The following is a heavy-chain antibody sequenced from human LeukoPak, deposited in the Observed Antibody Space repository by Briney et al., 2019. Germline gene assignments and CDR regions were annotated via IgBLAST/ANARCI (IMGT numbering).Heavy chain of an antibody. Sequence: GESLKISCKGSGYSFTSYWIGWVRQMPGKGLEWMGIIYPGDSDTRYSPSFQGQVTISADKSISTAYLQWSSLKASDTAMYYSARGIKPIRYYYGSRVFYFDYWGQGTLVTVSS. CDR3: ARGIKPIRYYYGSRVFYFDY. CDR1: GYSFTSYW. J-gene: IGHJ4*02. D-gene: IGHD3-10*01. V-gene: IGHV5-51*01. CDR2: IYPGDSDT.